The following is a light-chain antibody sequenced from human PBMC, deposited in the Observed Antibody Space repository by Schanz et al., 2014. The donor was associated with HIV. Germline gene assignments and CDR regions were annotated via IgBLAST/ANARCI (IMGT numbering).Light chain of an antibody. CDR2: KAS. Sequence: DIQMTQSPSTLSASVGDRVSIICRSSQSISSDLAWYQQRPGKAPKLLISKASALESGVPSRFSGSGSGTEFTLTISSLQPDDLASYHCQQYNGLSPITFGQGTKLEIK. CDR3: QQYNGLSPIT. J-gene: IGKJ2*01. V-gene: IGKV1-5*03. CDR1: QSISSD.